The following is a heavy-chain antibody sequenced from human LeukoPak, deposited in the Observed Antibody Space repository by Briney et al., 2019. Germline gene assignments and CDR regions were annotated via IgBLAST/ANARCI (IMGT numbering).Heavy chain of an antibody. CDR1: GFTFSSYG. CDR3: AKSHPPNSYSGTYYCDY. Sequence: PGGSLRLSCAASGFTFSSYGMHWVRQAPAKGLEWVAFIRYDESKTFYGDSVKGRFTVSRDNSKNTLYLQMNSLRAEDTAVYYCAKSHPPNSYSGTYYCDYWGQGTQVTVSS. V-gene: IGHV3-30*02. D-gene: IGHD1-26*01. CDR2: IRYDESKT. J-gene: IGHJ4*02.